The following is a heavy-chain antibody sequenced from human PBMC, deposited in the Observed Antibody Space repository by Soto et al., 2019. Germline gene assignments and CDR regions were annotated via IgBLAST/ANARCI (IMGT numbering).Heavy chain of an antibody. D-gene: IGHD5-12*01. V-gene: IGHV4-39*01. Sequence: SETLSLTCTVSGGSIKVGGYYWGWIRQPPGKGLEWVATIYYSGTTYYNPSLKSRLTISLDTSRNQFSLNLTSVTAADTAVYFCAILVYSHYSTWGQGTLV. J-gene: IGHJ4*02. CDR3: AILVYSHYST. CDR1: GGSIKVGGYY. CDR2: IYYSGTT.